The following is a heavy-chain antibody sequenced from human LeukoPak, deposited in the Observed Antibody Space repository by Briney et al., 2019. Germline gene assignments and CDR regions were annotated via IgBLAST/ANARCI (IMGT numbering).Heavy chain of an antibody. CDR1: GYTFITSY. CDR3: ARTRGYGYVDY. Sequence: GASVKVSCKASGYTFITSYMHWVRQAPGQGLEWMGIISSGDGTTNYAQKFQDRVTMRTDTSASTVYLDLSSLRSEDTAVYYCARTRGYGYVDYWGQGTLVTVSS. V-gene: IGHV1-46*01. CDR2: ISSGDGTT. D-gene: IGHD2-15*01. J-gene: IGHJ4*02.